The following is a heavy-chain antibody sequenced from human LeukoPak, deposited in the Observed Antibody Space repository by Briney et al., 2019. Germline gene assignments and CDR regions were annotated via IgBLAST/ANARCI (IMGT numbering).Heavy chain of an antibody. CDR2: ISTSGIYI. V-gene: IGHV3-21*01. CDR1: GFTFSSYN. Sequence: GGSLRLSCAASGFTFSSYNMNWVRQAPGKGLEWVSSISTSGIYIYYADSLKGRLTISRDNAKNSLYLQMNSLRAEDTAVYYCARTALFGGRLTTPGLDYWGQGTLVTVSS. D-gene: IGHD3-16*01. J-gene: IGHJ4*02. CDR3: ARTALFGGRLTTPGLDY.